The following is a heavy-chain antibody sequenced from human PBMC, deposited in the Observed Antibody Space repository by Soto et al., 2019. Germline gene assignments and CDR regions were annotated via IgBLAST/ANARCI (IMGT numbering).Heavy chain of an antibody. Sequence: QVQLVQSGAEVKEPGSSVKVSCKASGGTFSTSTFTWVRQAPGQGLEWVGRIIPIFNTADYAQKFQGSVTITEDKSTSTVFLELTKLRSEDTGIYYCARDSPIGSSFSGYDAIDLWGQGTLVTVS. J-gene: IGHJ4*02. CDR1: GGTFSTST. CDR3: ARDSPIGSSFSGYDAIDL. V-gene: IGHV1-69*08. D-gene: IGHD5-12*01. CDR2: IIPIFNTA.